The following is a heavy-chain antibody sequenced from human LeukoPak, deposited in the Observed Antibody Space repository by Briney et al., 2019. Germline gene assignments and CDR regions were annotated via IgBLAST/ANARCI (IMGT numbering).Heavy chain of an antibody. Sequence: GESLKISCKGSGYSFASYWIAWVRQMPGKGLEWMGVIYPGTADITYSPSFQGQVTISADKSVSTAYLHWSSLKASDTAIYYCARHLIIIPTCPTSGGQGTLVTVSP. CDR1: GYSFASYW. CDR3: ARHLIIIPTCPTS. J-gene: IGHJ4*02. V-gene: IGHV5-51*01. D-gene: IGHD3-3*01. CDR2: IYPGTADI.